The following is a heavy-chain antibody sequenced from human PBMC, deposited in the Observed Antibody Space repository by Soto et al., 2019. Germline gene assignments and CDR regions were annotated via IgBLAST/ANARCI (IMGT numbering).Heavy chain of an antibody. CDR1: GFMFSSYA. J-gene: IGHJ4*02. Sequence: QVQLVESGGGVVQPGRSLRLSCAASGFMFSSYAMHWVRQAPGKGLEWVAVKTYDGSNKYYADSVKGRFTISRDNSKNTLYLQMNSRGAEDTAVYYCARAGGRRVDYWGQGTLVTVSS. D-gene: IGHD3-10*01. V-gene: IGHV3-30-3*01. CDR3: ARAGGRRVDY. CDR2: KTYDGSNK.